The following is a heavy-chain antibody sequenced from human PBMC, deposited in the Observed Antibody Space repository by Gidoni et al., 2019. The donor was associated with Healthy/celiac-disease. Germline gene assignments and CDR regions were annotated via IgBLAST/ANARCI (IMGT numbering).Heavy chain of an antibody. D-gene: IGHD1-26*01. CDR1: GFTFDDYA. CDR3: AKGSLGWELLHWFDP. Sequence: EVQLVESGGGLVQPGRSLRLSCVASGFTFDDYAMHWVRQPPGKGLEWVSGISWNSGSIDYADSVKGRFTISRDNAKSSLYLQMNSLRAEDTALYYCAKGSLGWELLHWFDPWGQGTLVSVSS. CDR2: ISWNSGSI. V-gene: IGHV3-9*01. J-gene: IGHJ5*02.